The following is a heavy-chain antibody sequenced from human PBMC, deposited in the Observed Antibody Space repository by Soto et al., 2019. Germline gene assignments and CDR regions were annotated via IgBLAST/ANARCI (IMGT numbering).Heavy chain of an antibody. CDR3: ASRNTYYDFWSGYYKAKDGFDY. Sequence: PSETLSLTCAVYGGSFSGYYWSWIRQPPGKGLEWIGEINHSGSTNYNPSIKSRVTISVDTSKNQFSLKLSSVTAADTAVYYCASRNTYYDFWSGYYKAKDGFDYWGQGTLVTVSS. CDR2: INHSGST. D-gene: IGHD3-3*01. CDR1: GGSFSGYY. V-gene: IGHV4-34*01. J-gene: IGHJ4*02.